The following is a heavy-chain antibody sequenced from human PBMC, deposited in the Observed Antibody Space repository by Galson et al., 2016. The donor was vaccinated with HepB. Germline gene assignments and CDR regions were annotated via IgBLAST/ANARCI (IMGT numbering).Heavy chain of an antibody. Sequence: SLRLSCAASGLTFSDSDIHWVRQASGKGLEWVSSISPYSTHKHQIGSVRGRFAISRDDSNMSLHLQMNSLRADDTAVYYCARALAPGNGMDVWGQGTTVTVSS. J-gene: IGHJ6*02. CDR2: ISPYSTHK. D-gene: IGHD1-14*01. CDR3: ARALAPGNGMDV. V-gene: IGHV3-21*01. CDR1: GLTFSDSD.